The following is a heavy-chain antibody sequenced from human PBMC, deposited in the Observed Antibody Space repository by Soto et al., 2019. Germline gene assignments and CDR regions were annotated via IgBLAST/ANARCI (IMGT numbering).Heavy chain of an antibody. V-gene: IGHV1-8*01. Sequence: ASVKVSCKASGYTFTSYDINWVRQATGQGLEWMGWMNPNSGNTGYAQKFQGRVTMTRKTSIRTAYMGLSSLRSEETAVYYCARGRQSDFWSGYFYYYYYYMDVWGKGTTVTVSS. CDR3: ARGRQSDFWSGYFYYYYYYMDV. CDR1: GYTFTSYD. J-gene: IGHJ6*03. D-gene: IGHD3-3*01. CDR2: MNPNSGNT.